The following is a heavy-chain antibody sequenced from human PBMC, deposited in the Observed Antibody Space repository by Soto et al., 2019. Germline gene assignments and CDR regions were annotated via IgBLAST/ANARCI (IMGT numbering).Heavy chain of an antibody. CDR2: ISAYNGNT. J-gene: IGHJ4*02. Sequence: QVQLVQSGAEVKKPGASVKVSCKASGYTFTSFGTAGGRQAPGQGLEWLGWISAYNGNTNYAQKLQGRVTMTTDTSTSTAYMELRSLRSDDTAVYYCARAVARYPPFDYWGQGTLVTVSS. CDR3: ARAVARYPPFDY. CDR1: GYTFTSFG. V-gene: IGHV1-18*01. D-gene: IGHD3-16*02.